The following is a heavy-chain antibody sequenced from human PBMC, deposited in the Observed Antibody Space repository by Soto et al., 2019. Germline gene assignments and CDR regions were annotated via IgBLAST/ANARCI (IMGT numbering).Heavy chain of an antibody. CDR3: ARAFDILTRYYFDY. V-gene: IGHV4-59*08. CDR2: IYYSGST. Sequence: TESLSLTCTVSGGSISSYYWSWIRQPPGQGLEWIGYIYYSGSTNYNPSLKSRVTISVDTSKNQFSLKLSSVTAADTAVYYCARAFDILTRYYFDYWGQGTLVTVSS. CDR1: GGSISSYY. D-gene: IGHD3-9*01. J-gene: IGHJ4*02.